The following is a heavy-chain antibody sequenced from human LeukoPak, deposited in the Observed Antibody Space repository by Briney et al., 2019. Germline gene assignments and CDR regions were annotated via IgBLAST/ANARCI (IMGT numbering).Heavy chain of an antibody. V-gene: IGHV3-23*01. Sequence: GGSLRLSCAASGFTFNSYAMTWVRQAPGKGLEWVSIISTDSGVTTYYADSVKGRFTISRDNSKNTLYLQMNSLRAEDTAVYYCALRHGDYWGQGTLVTVSS. J-gene: IGHJ4*02. CDR1: GFTFNSYA. CDR3: ALRHGDY. CDR2: ISTDSGVTT.